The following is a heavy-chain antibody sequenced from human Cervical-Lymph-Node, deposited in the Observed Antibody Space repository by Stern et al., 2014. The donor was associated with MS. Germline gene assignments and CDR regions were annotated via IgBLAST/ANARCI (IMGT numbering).Heavy chain of an antibody. CDR2: IMPMFGIP. V-gene: IGHV1-69*09. Sequence: VHLVESGPEVKKSGSSVKVSCTASGGTFGNHAISWVRQVPGQGLEWVGSIMPMFGIPNNAQKFQGRVTFTADTSTNTAYMELSSLRSEDTALYFCAREGGGFGELIFALDLWGQGTLVTVSA. CDR1: GGTFGNHA. D-gene: IGHD3-10*01. CDR3: AREGGGFGELIFALDL. J-gene: IGHJ3*01.